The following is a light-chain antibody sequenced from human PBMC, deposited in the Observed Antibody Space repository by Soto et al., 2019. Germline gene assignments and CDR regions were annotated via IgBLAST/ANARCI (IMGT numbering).Light chain of an antibody. V-gene: IGKV1-39*01. CDR3: QQSYSSLIT. J-gene: IGKJ5*01. CDR1: QAISNY. CDR2: GAK. Sequence: DIQMTQSPSFLSAAVGDRVTITCRASQAISNYLNWYQQKPGKAPNLLIFGAKTLQSGVPSRFSGSGSGTDFTLTISSLQPEDFATYYCQQSYSSLITFGQGTRLEIK.